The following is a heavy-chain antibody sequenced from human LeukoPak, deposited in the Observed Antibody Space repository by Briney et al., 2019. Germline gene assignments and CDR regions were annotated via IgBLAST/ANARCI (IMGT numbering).Heavy chain of an antibody. D-gene: IGHD5-18*01. V-gene: IGHV1-46*01. Sequence: GASVKVPCKASGYTFTSYYIHWVRQAPGQGLEWMGIINPNFGSTSYAQKFQGRVTMTSDMSTSTVYMELSSLRFDDTAIYYCAREGAVATAMLSLDYWGQGALVTVSS. CDR3: AREGAVATAMLSLDY. CDR2: INPNFGST. J-gene: IGHJ4*02. CDR1: GYTFTSYY.